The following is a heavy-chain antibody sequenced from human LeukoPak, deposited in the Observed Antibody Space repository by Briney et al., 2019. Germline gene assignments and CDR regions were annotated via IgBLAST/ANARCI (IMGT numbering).Heavy chain of an antibody. V-gene: IGHV3-7*01. CDR2: IKQDGSEK. CDR3: AKGYGSGWYEGTMDY. CDR1: GFTLSSSW. Sequence: GGSLRLSCAASGFTLSSSWMSWVRQAPGKGLEWVANIKQDGSEKYYVDSVKGRFTISRDNSKNTLYLQMNSLRVADTAVYYCAKGYGSGWYEGTMDYWGQGTLATVSS. J-gene: IGHJ4*02. D-gene: IGHD6-19*01.